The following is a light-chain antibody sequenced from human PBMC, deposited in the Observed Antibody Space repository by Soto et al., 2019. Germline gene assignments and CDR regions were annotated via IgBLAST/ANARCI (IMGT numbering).Light chain of an antibody. J-gene: IGLJ3*02. Sequence: SYELTQPPSVSVAPGQTARLTCGGSNVGSKSVHWYQRKPGQAPVLVVYDDRDLPSGIPERFSGSNSGNTAALTISRVEAGDEADYFCQVWDSSSDYPVFGGGTKLTVL. CDR1: NVGSKS. CDR2: DDR. V-gene: IGLV3-21*02. CDR3: QVWDSSSDYPV.